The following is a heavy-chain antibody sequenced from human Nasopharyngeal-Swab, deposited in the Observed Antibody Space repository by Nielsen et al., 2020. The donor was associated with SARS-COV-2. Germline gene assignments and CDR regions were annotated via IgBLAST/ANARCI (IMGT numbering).Heavy chain of an antibody. V-gene: IGHV3-33*01. Sequence: GGSLRLSCAASGFTFSRYAMHWVRQAPGKGPEWVTLIWYDGTNTYYADSVKGRFTISRDNSKNTVYLHMNSLRAEDTAVYYCTRGMVTAARVCECWGQGTLVTVSS. CDR2: IWYDGTNT. J-gene: IGHJ4*02. CDR1: GFTFSRYA. CDR3: TRGMVTAARVCEC. D-gene: IGHD2-21*02.